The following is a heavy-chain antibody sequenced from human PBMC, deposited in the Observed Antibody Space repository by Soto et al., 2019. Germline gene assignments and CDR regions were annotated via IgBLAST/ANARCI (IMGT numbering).Heavy chain of an antibody. CDR2: ISHDGGDK. V-gene: IGHV3-30*04. CDR3: AKDVSRQQDY. Sequence: GGSLRLSCAASGFSFSSYTMHWVRQTPGKGLERVAVISHDGGDKYYADSVKGRFTISRDNSKNTLYLQMNSLRAEDTAVYYCAKDVSRQQDYWGQGTLVTVSS. D-gene: IGHD6-13*01. CDR1: GFSFSSYT. J-gene: IGHJ4*02.